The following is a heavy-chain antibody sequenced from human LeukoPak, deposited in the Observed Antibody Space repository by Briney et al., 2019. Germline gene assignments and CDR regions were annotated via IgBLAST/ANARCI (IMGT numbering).Heavy chain of an antibody. D-gene: IGHD3-22*01. CDR3: AREREYYYDSSGYGPAVY. V-gene: IGHV3-7*01. Sequence: GGSLRLSCAASGFTFSSYSMSWVRQAPGKGLEWVANIKQDGSEKYYVDSVKGRFTISRDNAKNSLYLQMNSLRAEDTAVYYCAREREYYYDSSGYGPAVYWGQGTLVTVSS. CDR2: IKQDGSEK. J-gene: IGHJ4*02. CDR1: GFTFSSYS.